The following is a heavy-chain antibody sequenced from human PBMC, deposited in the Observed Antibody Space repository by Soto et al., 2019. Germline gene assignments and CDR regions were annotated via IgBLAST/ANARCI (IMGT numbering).Heavy chain of an antibody. CDR2: INHSGRT. Sequence: SETLSLTXAVYGGSFSGYFWSWIRRPPGKGLEWIGEINHSGRTNCDPSLKSRVTISVDTSKNQFSLELNSVTAAETAMYYCARKKWFGSQDAFDIWGQGTMVTVSS. D-gene: IGHD3-10*01. V-gene: IGHV4-34*01. CDR1: GGSFSGYF. CDR3: ARKKWFGSQDAFDI. J-gene: IGHJ3*02.